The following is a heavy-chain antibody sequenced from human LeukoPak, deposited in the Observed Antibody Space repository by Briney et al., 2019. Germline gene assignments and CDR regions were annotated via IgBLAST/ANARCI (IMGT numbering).Heavy chain of an antibody. CDR2: ISYDGSNK. D-gene: IGHD2-15*01. V-gene: IGHV3-30*18. CDR1: GFTFSSYC. J-gene: IGHJ6*02. Sequence: PGGSLRLSCAASGFTFSSYCMHWVRQAPGKGLEWVAVISYDGSNKYYADSVKGRFTISRDNSKNTLYMQMNSLRAEDTAVYYCAKDRWEVVASGYGMDVWGQGTTVTVSS. CDR3: AKDRWEVVASGYGMDV.